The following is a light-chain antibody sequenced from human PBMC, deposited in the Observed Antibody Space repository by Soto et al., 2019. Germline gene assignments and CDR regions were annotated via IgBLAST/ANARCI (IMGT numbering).Light chain of an antibody. CDR2: DVS. CDR3: QQHSNWFSWS. V-gene: IGKV3-11*01. CDR1: QRVSSF. J-gene: IGKJ1*01. Sequence: ESVLTQSPATVSLSPGERATLSCRASQRVSSFLSWYQQKPGQAPRLLIYDVSKRATGIPARFSGSGSGTDFTLTITTLEPEDFAVYYCQQHSNWFSWSFGQGTKVEIK.